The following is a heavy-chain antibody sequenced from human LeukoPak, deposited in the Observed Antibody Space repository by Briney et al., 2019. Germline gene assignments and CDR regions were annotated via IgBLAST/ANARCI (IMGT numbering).Heavy chain of an antibody. CDR2: IKSKADGETT. J-gene: IGHJ4*02. CDR1: GFTFSNAW. D-gene: IGHD3-10*01. CDR3: TTDASGADYFDY. V-gene: IGHV3-15*07. Sequence: GGSLRLSCAASGFTFSNAWMNGLRQAPGKGVVGVGRIKSKADGETTDYAARVKGRFTISRDDSKNTLYLQMNSLKTEDTAVYYCTTDASGADYFDYWGQGTLVTVSS.